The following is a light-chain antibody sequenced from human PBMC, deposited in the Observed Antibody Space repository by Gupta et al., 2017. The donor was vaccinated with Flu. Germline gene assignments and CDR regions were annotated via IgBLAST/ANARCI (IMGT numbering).Light chain of an antibody. J-gene: IGLJ2*01. CDR1: SGSIASNY. V-gene: IGLV6-57*01. CDR2: EDN. Sequence: FMLTQPHSVSESPGKTVTISCTRSSGSIASNYVQWYQQRPGSSPTTVIYEDNQRPSGVPDRFSGSIDTSSTAAPPTIAGVKTEAEDYYYCQAYDSSTVVFGGGTKLTVL. CDR3: QAYDSSTVV.